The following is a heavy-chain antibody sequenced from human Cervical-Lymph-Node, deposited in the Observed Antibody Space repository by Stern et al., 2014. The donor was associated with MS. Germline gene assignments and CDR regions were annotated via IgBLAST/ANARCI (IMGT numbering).Heavy chain of an antibody. D-gene: IGHD4-17*01. CDR3: ARQGLDYGDTFYFDY. CDR1: GYTFSGYA. J-gene: IGHJ4*02. CDR2: ISTYNGNT. V-gene: IGHV1-18*01. Sequence: QMQLVQYGAEVRKPGASVKVSCKASGYTFSGYAISWVRQAPGQGLEWIGWISTYNGNTAYAQKLQGSVTMTTDTSSNTAYMELRSLSSDDTAVYYCARQGLDYGDTFYFDYWGQGTLVTVSS.